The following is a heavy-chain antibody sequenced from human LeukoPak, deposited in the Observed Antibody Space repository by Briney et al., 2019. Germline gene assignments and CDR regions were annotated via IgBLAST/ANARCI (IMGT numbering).Heavy chain of an antibody. D-gene: IGHD3-9*01. CDR3: AKAQRDYDILTGYYG. J-gene: IGHJ4*02. CDR1: GGSINSDY. CDR2: ISGSGGST. Sequence: ETLSLTCSVSGGSINSDYWNWIRQPPGKGLEWVSAISGSGGSTYYADSVKGRFTISRDNSKNTLYLRMNSLRAEDTAVYYCAKAQRDYDILTGYYGWGQGTLVTVSS. V-gene: IGHV3-23*01.